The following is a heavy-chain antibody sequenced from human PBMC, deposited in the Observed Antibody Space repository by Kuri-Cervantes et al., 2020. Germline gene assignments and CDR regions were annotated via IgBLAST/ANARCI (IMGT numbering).Heavy chain of an antibody. CDR3: ARAGVAVAATLWD. J-gene: IGHJ4*02. D-gene: IGHD6-19*01. CDR2: VKQNGGEK. CDR1: GFTFSGFW. V-gene: IGHV3-7*01. Sequence: LSLTCAASGFTFSGFWMSWVRLAPGKGLEWLAHVKQNGGEKYYADSVKGRFTISRDNAENSLFLQMANLRDDDTAIYYCARAGVAVAATLWDWGQGTLVTVSS.